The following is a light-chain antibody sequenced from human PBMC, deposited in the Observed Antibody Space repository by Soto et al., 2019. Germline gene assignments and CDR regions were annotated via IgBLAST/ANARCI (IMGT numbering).Light chain of an antibody. V-gene: IGLV2-23*01. J-gene: IGLJ2*01. Sequence: QSALTQPASVSGSPGQSITISCTGTSSDVGSYNLVSWYQQHPGKAPKLLIYEGSKRPSGVSSRFSGSKSGNTASLTISGLQAEDEADYYCCSYAGSSTHVVFGGGTKLPVL. CDR3: CSYAGSSTHVV. CDR1: SSDVGSYNL. CDR2: EGS.